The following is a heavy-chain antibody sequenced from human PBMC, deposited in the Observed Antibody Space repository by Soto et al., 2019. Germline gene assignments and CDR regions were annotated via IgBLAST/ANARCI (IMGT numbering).Heavy chain of an antibody. D-gene: IGHD3-10*01. Sequence: SETLSLTCTVSGGSVSSGSYYWSWIRQPPGKGLEWIGYIYYSGSTNYNPSLKSRVTISVDTSKNQFSLKLSSVTAADTAVYYCASFRYGSGITNWFDPWGQGTLVTVSS. CDR3: ASFRYGSGITNWFDP. CDR2: IYYSGST. J-gene: IGHJ5*02. CDR1: GGSVSSGSYY. V-gene: IGHV4-61*01.